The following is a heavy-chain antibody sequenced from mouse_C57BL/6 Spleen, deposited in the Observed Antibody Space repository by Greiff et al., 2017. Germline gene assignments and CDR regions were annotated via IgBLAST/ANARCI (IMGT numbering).Heavy chain of an antibody. CDR1: GYTFTDYY. Sequence: EVQLQQSGPELVKPGASVKISCKASGYTFTDYYMNWVKQSHGKSLECIGDINPNNVGTSYNQKFKGEATLTGDKSASTAYMELRRLTSEDSAVYYCAKLEVGGRELYYYAMYYWGQGTSVTVSS. CDR2: INPNNVGT. CDR3: AKLEVGGRELYYYAMYY. D-gene: IGHD1-1*02. J-gene: IGHJ4*01. V-gene: IGHV1-26*01.